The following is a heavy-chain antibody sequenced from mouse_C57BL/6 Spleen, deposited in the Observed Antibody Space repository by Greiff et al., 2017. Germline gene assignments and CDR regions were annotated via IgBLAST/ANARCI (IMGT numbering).Heavy chain of an antibody. V-gene: IGHV1-22*01. Sequence: EVQLQQSGPELVKPGASVKMSCKASGYTFTDYNMHWVKQSHGKSLEWIGYINPNNGGTSYNQKFKGKATLTVNKSSSTAYMELRSLTSEDSAVYYCARGAITTVLATSDFDYWGQGTTLTVSS. D-gene: IGHD1-1*01. CDR3: ARGAITTVLATSDFDY. J-gene: IGHJ2*01. CDR1: GYTFTDYN. CDR2: INPNNGGT.